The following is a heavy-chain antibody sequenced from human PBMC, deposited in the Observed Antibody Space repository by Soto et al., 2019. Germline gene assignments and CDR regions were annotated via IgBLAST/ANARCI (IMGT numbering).Heavy chain of an antibody. CDR1: GYTFTSYA. CDR3: ARDPSSSWPLYNWFDP. CDR2: INAGNGNT. Sequence: QVQLVQSGAEVKKPGASVKVSCKASGYTFTSYAMHWVRQAPGQRLEWMGWINAGNGNTKYSQKFQGRVTITRDTSAGTAYMGLSSRRSEDTAVYYCARDPSSSWPLYNWFDPWGQGTLVTVSS. V-gene: IGHV1-3*01. D-gene: IGHD6-13*01. J-gene: IGHJ5*02.